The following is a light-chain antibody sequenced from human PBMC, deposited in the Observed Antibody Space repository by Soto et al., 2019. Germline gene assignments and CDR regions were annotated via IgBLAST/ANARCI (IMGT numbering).Light chain of an antibody. CDR3: QQYGNWPPKT. J-gene: IGKJ1*01. CDR2: DAS. V-gene: IGKV3-15*01. Sequence: IVMTQSPSTLSVSPLERATLSCMSSQRIASNLAWYQQKPGQPPRLLIYDASTRAAGIPARFSGSGSGTEFTLTISSLQSEDLAVYFCQQYGNWPPKTFGQGTKVDI. CDR1: QRIASN.